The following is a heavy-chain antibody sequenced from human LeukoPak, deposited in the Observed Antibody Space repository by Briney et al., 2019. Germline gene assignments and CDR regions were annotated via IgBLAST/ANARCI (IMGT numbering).Heavy chain of an antibody. J-gene: IGHJ5*02. D-gene: IGHD1-14*01. CDR2: IYYSGST. CDR1: GGSISSYY. V-gene: IGHV4-59*12. Sequence: SETLSLTCTVSGGSISSYYWSWIRQPPGKGLEWIGYIYYSGSTNYNPSLKSRVTISVDTSKNQFSLKLSSVTAADTAVYYCARDGTLTAGPFDPWGRGTLVTVSS. CDR3: ARDGTLTAGPFDP.